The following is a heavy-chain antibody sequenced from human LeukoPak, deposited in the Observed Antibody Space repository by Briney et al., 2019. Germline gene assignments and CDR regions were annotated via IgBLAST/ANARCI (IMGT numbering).Heavy chain of an antibody. CDR2: ISYDGTTK. CDR1: GFTFSTYA. Sequence: GGSLRLSCGASGFTFSTYAMHWVRQAPGKGLECVSVISYDGTTKDYADSVKGRFTISRDNSNDTLYLQMNSLGPEDTAPYYCARVNTIFGVDIVSLGAEFEFWGQGTLVTVSS. CDR3: ARVNTIFGVDIVSLGAEFEF. J-gene: IGHJ4*02. D-gene: IGHD3-3*02. V-gene: IGHV3-30*03.